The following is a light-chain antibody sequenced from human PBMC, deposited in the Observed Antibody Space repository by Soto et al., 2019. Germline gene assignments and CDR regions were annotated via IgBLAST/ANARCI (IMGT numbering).Light chain of an antibody. CDR1: QAVNTR. CDR2: DAS. J-gene: IGKJ5*01. CDR3: QQRSSWPIT. Sequence: EIVLTQSPATLSSFPGDRVTLSCRASQAVNTRLAWYQHKPGQAPRLLIYDASNRATGIPARFSGSGSGTDFTLTISSLEPEDFAVYYCQQRSSWPITFGQGTRLAIK. V-gene: IGKV3D-11*01.